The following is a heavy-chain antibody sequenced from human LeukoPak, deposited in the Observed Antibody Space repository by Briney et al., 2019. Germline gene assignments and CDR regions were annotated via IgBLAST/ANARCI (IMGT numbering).Heavy chain of an antibody. Sequence: ASVKVSCKASGYTFTNYYMHWVRQAPGQGLEWMGIINPRGGSTSYAQKFQGRVTMTRDTSTNTVYMDLSSLRSEDTAVYYCARELQAYYYDSSGYFDYWGQGTLVTVSS. CDR1: GYTFTNYY. J-gene: IGHJ4*02. D-gene: IGHD3-22*01. CDR3: ARELQAYYYDSSGYFDY. CDR2: INPRGGST. V-gene: IGHV1-46*01.